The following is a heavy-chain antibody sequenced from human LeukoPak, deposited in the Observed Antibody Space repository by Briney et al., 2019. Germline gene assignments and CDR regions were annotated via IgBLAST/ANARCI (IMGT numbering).Heavy chain of an antibody. V-gene: IGHV1-2*02. CDR3: ARDAEASYSSGWFGYYYYYMDV. CDR2: INPNSGGT. Sequence: GASVKVSCKASGYTFTGYYMHWVRQAPGQGLEWMGWINPNSGGTNYAQKCQGRVTMTRDTSISTAYMELSRLRSDDTAVSYCARDAEASYSSGWFGYYYYYMDVWGKGTTVTVSS. J-gene: IGHJ6*03. CDR1: GYTFTGYY. D-gene: IGHD6-19*01.